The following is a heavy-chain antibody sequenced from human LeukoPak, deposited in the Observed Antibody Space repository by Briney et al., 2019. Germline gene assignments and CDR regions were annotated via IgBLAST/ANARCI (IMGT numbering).Heavy chain of an antibody. V-gene: IGHV3-21*01. Sequence: GGSLRLSCAASGFTFSSYSMNWVRQAPGKGLEWVSSISSSSSYIYYADSVKGRFTISRDNAKNSLYLQMNSLRAEDTAVYYCAKTGIAVAGKAFDYWGQGTLVTVSS. J-gene: IGHJ4*02. D-gene: IGHD6-19*01. CDR3: AKTGIAVAGKAFDY. CDR2: ISSSSSYI. CDR1: GFTFSSYS.